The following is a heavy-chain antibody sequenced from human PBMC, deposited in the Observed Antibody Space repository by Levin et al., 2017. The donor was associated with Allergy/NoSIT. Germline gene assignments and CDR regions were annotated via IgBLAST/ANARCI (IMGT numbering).Heavy chain of an antibody. CDR1: GFTFSSYG. CDR3: AKGSFSRAAGMDG. D-gene: IGHD6-25*01. J-gene: IGHJ6*02. Sequence: GGSLRLSCAASGFTFSSYGMHWVRQAPGKGLEWVSIIWYDGSNKYYSDSVKGRFTISRDNAKNTVYLQMNSLRVEDTAVYYCAKGSFSRAAGMDGWGQGTTVTVS. V-gene: IGHV3-33*06. CDR2: IWYDGSNK.